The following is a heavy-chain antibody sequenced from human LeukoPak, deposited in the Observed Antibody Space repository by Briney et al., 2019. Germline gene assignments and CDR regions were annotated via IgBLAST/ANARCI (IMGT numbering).Heavy chain of an antibody. CDR3: ARDDYDFWSGYYPPGY. J-gene: IGHJ4*02. D-gene: IGHD3-3*01. CDR2: TIPIFGTA. V-gene: IGHV1-69*06. Sequence: SVKVSCKASGGTFSSYAISWVRQAPGQGPEWMGRTIPIFGTANYAQKFQGRVTITADKSTSTAYMELSSLRSEDTAVYYCARDDYDFWSGYYPPGYWGQGTLVTVSS. CDR1: GGTFSSYA.